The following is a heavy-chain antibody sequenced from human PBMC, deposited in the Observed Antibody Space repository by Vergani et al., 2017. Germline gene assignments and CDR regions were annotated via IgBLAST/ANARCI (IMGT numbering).Heavy chain of an antibody. V-gene: IGHV3-21*01. CDR2: ISSSSSYI. Sequence: EVQLVESGGGLVKPGGSLRLSCAASGFTFSSYSMNWVRQAPGKGLEWVSSISSSSSYIYYADSVKGRFTISRDNAKNSLYLQMNSLRAEDTAVYYCARGSAYGDYVLSDWGQGTLVTVSS. CDR1: GFTFSSYS. J-gene: IGHJ4*02. D-gene: IGHD4-17*01. CDR3: ARGSAYGDYVLSD.